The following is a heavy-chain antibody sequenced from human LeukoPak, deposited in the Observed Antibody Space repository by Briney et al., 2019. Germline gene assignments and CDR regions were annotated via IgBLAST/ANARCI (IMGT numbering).Heavy chain of an antibody. CDR3: AKDKWDIVVVPAAGY. CDR1: GFTFSSYA. V-gene: IGHV3-23*01. Sequence: GGSLRLSCAASGFTFSSYAMSWVRQAPGKGLEWVSAISGSGGSTYYADSEKGRFTISRDNSKNTLYLQMNSLRAEDTAVYYCAKDKWDIVVVPAAGYWGQGTLVTVSS. CDR2: ISGSGGST. D-gene: IGHD2-2*01. J-gene: IGHJ4*02.